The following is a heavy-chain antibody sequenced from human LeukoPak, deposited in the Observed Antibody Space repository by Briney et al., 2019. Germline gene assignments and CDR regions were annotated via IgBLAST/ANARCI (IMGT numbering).Heavy chain of an antibody. CDR1: GFTFSSYA. Sequence: PGGSLRLSCAASGFTFSSYAMTWVRQAPGMGLEWVSVTSGSGGSTYYADSVKGRFTISRDNSKNTLYLQMNSLRAEDTAVYYCAKGPTRNYYGSGSQFDYWGQGTLVTVSS. CDR2: TSGSGGST. V-gene: IGHV3-23*01. J-gene: IGHJ4*02. CDR3: AKGPTRNYYGSGSQFDY. D-gene: IGHD3-10*01.